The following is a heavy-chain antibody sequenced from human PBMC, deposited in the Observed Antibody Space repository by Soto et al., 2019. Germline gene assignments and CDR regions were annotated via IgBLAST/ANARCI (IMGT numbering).Heavy chain of an antibody. D-gene: IGHD6-19*01. Sequence: GGSLRLCCAASGFTFSSYSMNWFRHAPGKGLEWVSYISSSSSTIYYADSVKGRFTISRDNAKNSLYLQMNSLRDEDTAVYYCARDPVLTGYSPGWFDYWGQGTLVTVSS. V-gene: IGHV3-48*02. CDR2: ISSSSSTI. CDR3: ARDPVLTGYSPGWFDY. J-gene: IGHJ4*02. CDR1: GFTFSSYS.